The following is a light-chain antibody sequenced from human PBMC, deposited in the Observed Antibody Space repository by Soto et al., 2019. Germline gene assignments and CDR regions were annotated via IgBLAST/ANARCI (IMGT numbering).Light chain of an antibody. V-gene: IGKV1-33*01. Sequence: DIQMTQSPSSLSASVGDRVTITCQASQDITNSLNWYQQKPGKAPNLLIFDASNLDAGVPSRFSGSGPGTYFTFTIHSLQPEDVATYYCQQYDHLSLTFGGGTKVDI. CDR3: QQYDHLSLT. CDR1: QDITNS. J-gene: IGKJ4*01. CDR2: DAS.